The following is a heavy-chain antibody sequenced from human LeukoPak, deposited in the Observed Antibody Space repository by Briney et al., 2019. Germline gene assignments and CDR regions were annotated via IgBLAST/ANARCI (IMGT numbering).Heavy chain of an antibody. CDR2: INPSGGST. CDR1: GYTFTSYY. Sequence: ASVKVSCKASGYTFTSYYMHWVRQAPGQGLEWRGIINPSGGSTIYAQKFQGRVTMTRETSTSTVYMELSSLRSEDTAVYYCARGDLSVPSDHWGQGTLVTVSS. J-gene: IGHJ4*02. V-gene: IGHV1-46*01. D-gene: IGHD5/OR15-5a*01. CDR3: ARGDLSVPSDH.